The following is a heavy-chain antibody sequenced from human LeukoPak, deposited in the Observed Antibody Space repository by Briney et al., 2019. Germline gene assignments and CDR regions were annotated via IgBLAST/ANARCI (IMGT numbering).Heavy chain of an antibody. CDR2: ISAYNGNT. J-gene: IGHJ5*02. D-gene: IGHD6-13*01. V-gene: IGHV1-18*01. CDR1: GYTFTSYG. CDR3: ARRKGVASSWYTGAWFDP. Sequence: ASVKVSCKASGYTFTSYGTSWVRQAPGQGLEWMGWISAYNGNTNYAQKHQGRVTMTTDTSTSTAYMELRSLRSDDTAVYYCARRKGVASSWYTGAWFDPWGQGTLVTVSS.